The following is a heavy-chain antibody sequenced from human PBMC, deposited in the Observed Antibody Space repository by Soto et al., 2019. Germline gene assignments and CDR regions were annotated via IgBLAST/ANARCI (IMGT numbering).Heavy chain of an antibody. D-gene: IGHD3-9*01. CDR3: ARVGTQTGYYSTGWSGAFDI. V-gene: IGHV3-23*01. CDR1: GFTFSSYA. J-gene: IGHJ3*02. Sequence: PGGSLRLSCAASGFTFSSYAMSWVRQAPGKGLEWVSAISGSGGSTYYADSVKGRFTISRDNSKNTLYLQMNSLRAEDTAVYYCARVGTQTGYYSTGWSGAFDIWGQGTMVTVSS. CDR2: ISGSGGST.